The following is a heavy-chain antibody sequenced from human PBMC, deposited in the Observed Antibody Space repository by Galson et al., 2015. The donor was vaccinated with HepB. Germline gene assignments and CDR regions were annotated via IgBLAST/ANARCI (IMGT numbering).Heavy chain of an antibody. D-gene: IGHD4-23*01. Sequence: LSLTCTVSGDSISTYFWNWIRQPPGKGLEWIGYIYYGGSTNYNPSLKSRVTISVDTSKNQFSLKLTSVTAANTAVYYCARDRAVLTFRKYYYYGMDVWGQGTTVTVSS. V-gene: IGHV4-59*01. J-gene: IGHJ6*02. CDR1: GDSISTYF. CDR3: ARDRAVLTFRKYYYYGMDV. CDR2: IYYGGST.